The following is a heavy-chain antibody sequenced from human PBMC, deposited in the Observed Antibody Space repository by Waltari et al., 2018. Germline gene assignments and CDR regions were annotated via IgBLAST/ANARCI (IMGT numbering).Heavy chain of an antibody. D-gene: IGHD6-13*01. CDR3: ARGIYSTSWLHNYGMDV. CDR1: GFTFTSSA. Sequence: EGQLVESGGGLVQPGGSLRLSCASSGFTFTSSAMNWVRQAPGKGREGVSKSDESGSSPKYIYSGRGRSTTSRDNARNLLFLQMNSLSAEETAVYYCARGIYSTSWLHNYGMDVWGQGTTVTVSS. J-gene: IGHJ6*02. V-gene: IGHV3-48*03. CDR2: SDESGSSP.